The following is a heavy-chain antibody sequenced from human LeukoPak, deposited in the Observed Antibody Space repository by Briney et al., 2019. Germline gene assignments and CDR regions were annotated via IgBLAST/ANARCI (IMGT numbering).Heavy chain of an antibody. CDR3: ARFDYFDSSGYHYAFDY. J-gene: IGHJ4*02. Sequence: PSETLSLTCTVSGGSINSGGYYWSWIRQHPGKGLEWIGYIYYTGSTYYNPSLKSRVTISVDTSKNQFSLKLSSVTAADTAVYYCARFDYFDSSGYHYAFDYWGQGTLVTVSS. CDR2: IYYTGST. D-gene: IGHD3-22*01. CDR1: GGSINSGGYY. V-gene: IGHV4-31*03.